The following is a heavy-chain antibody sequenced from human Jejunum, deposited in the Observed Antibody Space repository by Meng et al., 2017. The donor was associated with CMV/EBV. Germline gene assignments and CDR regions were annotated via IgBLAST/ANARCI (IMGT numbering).Heavy chain of an antibody. CDR2: IIPILGIA. D-gene: IGHD5-24*01. Sequence: QVQLVQSGAEVKKPGSSVKVSCKASGGTFSSYAISWVRQAPGQGLEWMGGIIPILGIANYAQKFQGRVTITADKSTSTAHMELSSLRSEDTAVYYCARERPGGMATTPYFDHWGQGPRVTVYS. V-gene: IGHV1-69*10. CDR1: GGTFSSYA. CDR3: ARERPGGMATTPYFDH. J-gene: IGHJ4*02.